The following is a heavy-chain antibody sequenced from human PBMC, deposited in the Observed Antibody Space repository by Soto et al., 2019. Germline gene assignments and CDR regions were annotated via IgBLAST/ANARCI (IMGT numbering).Heavy chain of an antibody. CDR1: GGTFSSYS. CDR3: AIEYSSSPPYYPIGY. V-gene: IGHV1-69*13. Sequence: SVKVSCKASGGTFSSYSISWVRQAPGQGLEWMGGIIPIFGTANYAQKFQGRVTITADESTSTAYMELSSLRSEDTAVYYCAIEYSSSPPYYPIGYWGQGTLVTGSS. D-gene: IGHD6-6*01. J-gene: IGHJ4*02. CDR2: IIPIFGTA.